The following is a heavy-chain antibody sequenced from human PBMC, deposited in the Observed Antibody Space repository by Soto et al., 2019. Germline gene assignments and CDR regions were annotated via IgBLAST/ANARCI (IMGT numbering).Heavy chain of an antibody. D-gene: IGHD4-17*01. CDR3: ARVGVTTDY. CDR1: GGSFSGYY. Sequence: LSLTCAVYGGSFSGYYWSWIRQPPGKGLEWIGEINHSGSTNYNPSLKSRVTISVDTSKNQFSLKLSSVTAADTAVYYCARVGVTTDYWGQGTLVTVSS. J-gene: IGHJ4*02. V-gene: IGHV4-34*01. CDR2: INHSGST.